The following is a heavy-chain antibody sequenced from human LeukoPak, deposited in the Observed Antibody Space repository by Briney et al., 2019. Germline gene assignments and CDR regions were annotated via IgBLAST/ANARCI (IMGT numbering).Heavy chain of an antibody. CDR2: ISSSSSYI. CDR3: ARDLRPYSGYDNLAFDI. V-gene: IGHV3-21*01. CDR1: GFTFSSYS. J-gene: IGHJ3*02. D-gene: IGHD5-12*01. Sequence: GGSLRLPCAASGFTFSSYSMNWVRQAPGKGLEWVSSISSSSSYIYYADSVKGRFTISRDNAKNSLYLQMNSLRAEDTAVYYCARDLRPYSGYDNLAFDIWGQGTMVTVSS.